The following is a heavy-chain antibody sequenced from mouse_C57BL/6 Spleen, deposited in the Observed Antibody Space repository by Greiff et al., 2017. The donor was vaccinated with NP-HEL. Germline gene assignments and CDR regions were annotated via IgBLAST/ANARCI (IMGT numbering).Heavy chain of an antibody. Sequence: VQLQQSGPELVKPGASVKISCKASGYAFSSSWMNWVKQRPGKGLEWIGRIYPGDGDTNYNGKFKGKATLTADKSSSTAYMQLSSLTSEDSAVYFCAKDYEEFFDYWGQGTTLTVSS. J-gene: IGHJ2*01. CDR1: GYAFSSSW. V-gene: IGHV1-82*01. CDR2: IYPGDGDT. D-gene: IGHD2-4*01. CDR3: AKDYEEFFDY.